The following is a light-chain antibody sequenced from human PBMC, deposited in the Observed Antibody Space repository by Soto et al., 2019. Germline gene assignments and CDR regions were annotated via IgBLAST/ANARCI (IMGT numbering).Light chain of an antibody. CDR1: SSVVGNYNL. Sequence: QSVLTQPPSVSGSPGQSVAISCTGTSSVVGNYNLVSWYQQPPGKAPKLMIYDVNNRPSGVSDRFSGSKSGNTASLTISGLQAEDEADYYCSSFTTSSTYGFGTGTKVTVL. V-gene: IGLV2-18*02. CDR3: SSFTTSSTYG. CDR2: DVN. J-gene: IGLJ1*01.